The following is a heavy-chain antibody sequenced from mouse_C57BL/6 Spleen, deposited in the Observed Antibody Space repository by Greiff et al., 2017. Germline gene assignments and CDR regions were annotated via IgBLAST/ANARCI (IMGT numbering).Heavy chain of an antibody. J-gene: IGHJ4*01. CDR3: ASHLLLRGAMDY. V-gene: IGHV1-64*01. Sequence: VQLQQPGAELVKPGASVKLSCKASGYTFTSYWMHWVKQRPGQGLEWIGMIHPNSGSTNYNEKFKSKATLTVDKSSSTAYMQLSSLTSEDSAVYYCASHLLLRGAMDYWGQGTSVTVSS. D-gene: IGHD1-1*01. CDR2: IHPNSGST. CDR1: GYTFTSYW.